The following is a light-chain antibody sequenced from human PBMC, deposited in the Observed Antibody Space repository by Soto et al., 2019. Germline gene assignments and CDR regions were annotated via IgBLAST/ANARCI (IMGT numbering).Light chain of an antibody. CDR2: ETS. CDR3: QQRQYWPPIT. CDR1: QGIDSY. J-gene: IGKJ5*01. V-gene: IGKV1-9*01. Sequence: IQLTQSPSSLSASVGDRVTITCRASQGIDSYLAWYQQRPGKVPQLLIYETSILQSGVSSRFSGSGSGTDFTLTISSLEPEDFAIYYCQQRQYWPPITFGQGTRLEIK.